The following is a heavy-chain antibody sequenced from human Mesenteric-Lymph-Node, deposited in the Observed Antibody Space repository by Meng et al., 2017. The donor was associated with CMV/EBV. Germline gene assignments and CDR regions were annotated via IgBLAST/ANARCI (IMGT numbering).Heavy chain of an antibody. Sequence: ASVKVSCKASGYTFIDNYLHWVRQAPGRGLEWMGIINPSSGTTSYPQKFRGRITMTRDTSASTVYMELSSLTSEDTAVYYCAREGRRDGHNAHFDYWGQGTLVTVSS. J-gene: IGHJ4*02. CDR3: AREGRRDGHNAHFDY. D-gene: IGHD5-24*01. CDR2: INPSSGTT. CDR1: GYTFIDNY. V-gene: IGHV1-46*01.